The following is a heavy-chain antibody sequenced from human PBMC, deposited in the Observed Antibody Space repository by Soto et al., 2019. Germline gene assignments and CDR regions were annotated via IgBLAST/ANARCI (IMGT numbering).Heavy chain of an antibody. CDR1: GFTFSTYA. Sequence: PGGSLRLSCAASGFTFSTYAMSWVRQAPGKGLEWVSAIGSSGTPTYYADSVKGRFTVSRDNSKFTLFLQMNSLRAEDTAVYYCARESEDLTSNFDYWGQGTLVTVSS. CDR2: IGSSGTPT. V-gene: IGHV3-23*01. CDR3: ARESEDLTSNFDY. J-gene: IGHJ4*02.